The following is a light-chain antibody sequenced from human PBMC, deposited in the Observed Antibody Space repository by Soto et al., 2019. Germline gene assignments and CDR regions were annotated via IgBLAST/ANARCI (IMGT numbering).Light chain of an antibody. V-gene: IGKV3-15*01. CDR1: QSISTE. J-gene: IGKJ2*01. CDR2: SSS. Sequence: EIVMTQSPATLSVSPGERATLSCRASQSISTELAWYQQKPGQPPRLLIYSSSTRATGVPARFTRSGSGSDFTLTITGLQSEDFAVYYCQQGHNWPLTFGQGTRLEI. CDR3: QQGHNWPLT.